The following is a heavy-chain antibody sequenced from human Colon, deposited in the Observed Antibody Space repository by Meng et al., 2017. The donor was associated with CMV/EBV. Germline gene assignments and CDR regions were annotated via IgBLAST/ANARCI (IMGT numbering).Heavy chain of an antibody. V-gene: IGHV4-39*01. J-gene: IGHJ5*02. CDR1: GGSISSISYY. Sequence: SETLSLTCSVSGGSISSISYYWGWIRQPPGKGLEWIGSISYSGSTYYNPSLKNRLNISVDTSKNQFSLKLSSVTAADTALYYCARHQRQWVDGGWFDPWGQGTRVTVSS. D-gene: IGHD6-19*01. CDR3: ARHQRQWVDGGWFDP. CDR2: ISYSGST.